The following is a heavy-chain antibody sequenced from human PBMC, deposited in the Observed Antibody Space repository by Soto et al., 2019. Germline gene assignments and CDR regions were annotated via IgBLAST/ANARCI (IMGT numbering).Heavy chain of an antibody. CDR2: IIPIVGTA. Sequence: QGQLVQSGAEVKKPGSSLKVSCKASGGTFSSYAISWVRKAPGQGLEWMGGIIPIVGTAASAQKFQGRVTITADESTSTAYVELSSLRSEDTAVYYCAKDPENYYYGMDVWGHGTTGAVAS. J-gene: IGHJ6*02. CDR1: GGTFSSYA. V-gene: IGHV1-69*12. CDR3: AKDPENYYYGMDV.